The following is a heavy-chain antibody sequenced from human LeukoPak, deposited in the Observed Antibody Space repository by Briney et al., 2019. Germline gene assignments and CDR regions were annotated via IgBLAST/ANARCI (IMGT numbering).Heavy chain of an antibody. CDR1: GGSMSSNSYS. CDR2: IYTSGST. J-gene: IGHJ6*03. CDR3: ARDRRDMVRGINIVRQYHYYYYMDV. D-gene: IGHD3-10*01. Sequence: SETLSLTCTVSGGSMSSNSYSWSWIRQPAGKGLEWIGRIYTSGSTNYNPSLKSRVTISVDTSKNQFSLKLSSVTAADTAVYYCARDRRDMVRGINIVRQYHYYYYMDVWGKGTTVTVSS. V-gene: IGHV4-61*02.